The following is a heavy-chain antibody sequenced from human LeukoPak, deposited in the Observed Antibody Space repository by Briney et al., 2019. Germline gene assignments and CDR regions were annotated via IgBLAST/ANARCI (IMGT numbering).Heavy chain of an antibody. D-gene: IGHD1-1*01. CDR2: FDPEDGKT. CDR3: ATATGSIYYYFDY. J-gene: IGHJ4*02. V-gene: IGHV1-24*01. Sequence: ASVKVSCKVSGYTLTELSMHWVRQAPGKGLEWKGGFDPEDGKTIYAQKFQGRVTMTEDTSTDTAYMELSSLRSEDTAVYYCATATGSIYYYFDYWGQGTLVTVSS. CDR1: GYTLTELS.